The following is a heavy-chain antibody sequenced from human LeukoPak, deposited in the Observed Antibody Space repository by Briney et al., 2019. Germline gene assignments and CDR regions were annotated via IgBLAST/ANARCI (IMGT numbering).Heavy chain of an antibody. CDR2: ISGSGGNT. CDR3: ARVRRTVAGTLDDAFDI. Sequence: GGSLRLSCAASGFTFSSYAMNWVRQAPGKGLEWVSVISGSGGNTYYADSVKGRFTISRDNSKNTLYLQMNSLRAEDTAVYYCARVRRTVAGTLDDAFDIWGQGTMVTVSS. V-gene: IGHV3-23*01. CDR1: GFTFSSYA. D-gene: IGHD6-19*01. J-gene: IGHJ3*02.